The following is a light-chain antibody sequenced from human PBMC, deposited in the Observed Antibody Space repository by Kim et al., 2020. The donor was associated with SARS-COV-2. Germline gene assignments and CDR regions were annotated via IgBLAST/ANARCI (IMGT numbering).Light chain of an antibody. V-gene: IGKV3-15*01. CDR2: GAS. CDR1: QSVSSS. J-gene: IGKJ4*01. CDR3: HQYNNWPLT. Sequence: EIVMTQSPASLSGSPGEGATITCRASQSVSSSLVWYQQKPGQAPRLLIYGASTMASGIPGRFSGSGSGTEFSLTINSLQSEDFAVYYCHQYNNWPLTFGGGTKVDIK.